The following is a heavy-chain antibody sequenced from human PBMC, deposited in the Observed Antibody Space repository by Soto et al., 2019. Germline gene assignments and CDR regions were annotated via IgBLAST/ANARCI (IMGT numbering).Heavy chain of an antibody. Sequence: SETMSLRCAVDGGSCVGYYLSWIRQTPGKGLEWIGEINHSGSTNYNPSLKSRVTISVDTSKNQFSLKLSSVTAADTAVYYCARVAVATITYEYFDYWGQGTLVTVSS. V-gene: IGHV4-34*01. D-gene: IGHD5-12*01. J-gene: IGHJ4*02. CDR2: INHSGST. CDR1: GGSCVGYY. CDR3: ARVAVATITYEYFDY.